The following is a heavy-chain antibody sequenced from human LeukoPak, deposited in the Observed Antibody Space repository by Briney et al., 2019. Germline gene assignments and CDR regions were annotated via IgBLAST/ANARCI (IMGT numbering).Heavy chain of an antibody. CDR3: ARNYYYDSSGYYESYYYMDV. V-gene: IGHV4-59*08. Sequence: SETLSLTCTVSGGSISNYYWNWIRQPPGRGLEWIGYIYYSGSTNYNPSLKSRVTISVDTSKNQFSLKLSSVTAADTAVYYCARNYYYDSSGYYESYYYMDVWGKGTTVTVS. D-gene: IGHD3-22*01. CDR2: IYYSGST. J-gene: IGHJ6*03. CDR1: GGSISNYY.